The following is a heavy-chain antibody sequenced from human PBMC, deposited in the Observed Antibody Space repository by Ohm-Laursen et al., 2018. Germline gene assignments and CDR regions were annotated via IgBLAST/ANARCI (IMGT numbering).Heavy chain of an antibody. Sequence: SDTLSLTCIVSGGSISTYYWSWIRQPPGKGLEYIEYINYSGSTNYNPSLKSRVTMSVDTSKNQFSLKLTSVTATDTAVYYCARGRGQYYYMDVWGQGTTVTVSS. CDR2: INYSGST. V-gene: IGHV4-59*07. CDR1: GGSISTYY. CDR3: ARGRGQYYYMDV. J-gene: IGHJ6*02. D-gene: IGHD3-10*01.